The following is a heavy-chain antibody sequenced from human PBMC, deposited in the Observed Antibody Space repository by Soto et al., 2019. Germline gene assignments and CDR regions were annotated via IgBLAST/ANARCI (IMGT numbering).Heavy chain of an antibody. J-gene: IGHJ4*02. CDR1: GFTFDDYA. V-gene: IGHV3-9*01. D-gene: IGHD3-16*02. Sequence: EVQLVESGGGLVQPGRSLRLSCAASGFTFDDYAMHWVRQAPGKGLEWVSGISWNSGSIGYADSVKGRFTISRDNAKNSLYLQMNSLRAEDTALYYCVKSGGLGGVIEKFDYWGQGTLVTVSS. CDR2: ISWNSGSI. CDR3: VKSGGLGGVIEKFDY.